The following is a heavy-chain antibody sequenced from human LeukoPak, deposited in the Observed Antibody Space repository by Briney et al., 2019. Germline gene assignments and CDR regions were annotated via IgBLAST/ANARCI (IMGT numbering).Heavy chain of an antibody. CDR3: ARVRYSYSINGWSRTGLGAYPTKYYYYMDV. J-gene: IGHJ6*03. V-gene: IGHV4-34*01. Sequence: SETLSLTCAVYGGSFSDYSWTWVRQPPGKGLEWIGEINHSGGNNNNPSLMRRVIMSVDTSKNQFSLKVSSVTAADTAVYYCARVRYSYSINGWSRTGLGAYPTKYYYYMDVWGKGTTVTVSS. D-gene: IGHD5-18*01. CDR2: INHSGGN. CDR1: GGSFSDYS.